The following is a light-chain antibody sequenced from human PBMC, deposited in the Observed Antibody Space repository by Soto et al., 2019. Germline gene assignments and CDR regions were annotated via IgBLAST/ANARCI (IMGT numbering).Light chain of an antibody. J-gene: IGLJ1*01. CDR1: SSDVGRYNY. CDR3: SSYAGSNIDV. Sequence: QSVLTQPPSASGSPGQSVTFSCTGTSSDVGRYNYVSWYQQHPGKAPKLLIYGVTQRPSGVPDRFSGSKSGNTASLTVSGLQDEDEGYYYCSSYAGSNIDVFGTGTKVTAL. V-gene: IGLV2-8*01. CDR2: GVT.